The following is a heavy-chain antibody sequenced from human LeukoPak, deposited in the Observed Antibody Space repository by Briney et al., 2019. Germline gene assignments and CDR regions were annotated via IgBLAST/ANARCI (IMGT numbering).Heavy chain of an antibody. CDR1: GFTFSSYS. D-gene: IGHD3-3*01. V-gene: IGHV3-48*01. J-gene: IGHJ6*03. CDR3: ARDGSITIFGVVPGRKGYMDV. Sequence: GGSLRLSCAASGFTFSSYSMNWVRQAPGKGLEWVSYISSSSSTIYYADSVKGRFTISRDNAKNSLYLQMNSLRAEDTAVYYCARDGSITIFGVVPGRKGYMDVWGKGTTVTVSS. CDR2: ISSSSSTI.